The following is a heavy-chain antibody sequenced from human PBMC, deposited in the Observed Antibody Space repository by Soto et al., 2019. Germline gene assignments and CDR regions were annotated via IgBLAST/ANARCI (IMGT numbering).Heavy chain of an antibody. V-gene: IGHV1-69*13. CDR3: ARRGGIAARPRWFDP. CDR1: GGTFSSYA. CDR2: IIPIFGTA. D-gene: IGHD6-6*01. J-gene: IGHJ5*02. Sequence: GASVKVSCKASGGTFSSYAISWVRQAPGQGIEWMGGIIPIFGTANYAQKFQGRVTITADESTSTAYMELSSLRSEDTAVYYCARRGGIAARPRWFDPWGQGTLVTVSS.